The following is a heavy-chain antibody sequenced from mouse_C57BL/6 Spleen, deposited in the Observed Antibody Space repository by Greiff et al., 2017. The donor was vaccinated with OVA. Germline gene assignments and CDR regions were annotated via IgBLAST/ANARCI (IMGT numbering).Heavy chain of an antibody. CDR1: GFNIKDDY. CDR2: IDPENGDT. Sequence: VQLKESGAELVRPGASVKLSCTASGFNIKDDYMHWVKQRPEQGLEWIGWIDPENGDTEYASKFQGKATITADTSSNTAYLQLSSLTSEDTAVYYCTTWDFDVWGTGTTVTVSS. V-gene: IGHV14-4*01. J-gene: IGHJ1*03. CDR3: TTWDFDV.